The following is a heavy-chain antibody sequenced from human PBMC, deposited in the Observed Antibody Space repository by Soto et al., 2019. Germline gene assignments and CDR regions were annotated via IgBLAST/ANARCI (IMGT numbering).Heavy chain of an antibody. V-gene: IGHV5-51*03. CDR3: ARRGNNSDSRYFGIEV. Sequence: EVQLVQSGAEVKKPGESLKIYCNGSGYSFTNYWIAWVRQMPGKGLEWMGIIYPDDSDTRYSPSFQGQVTISVDKSINTADLQWGTLKASDTAMYFLARRGNNSDSRYFGIEVWGQGTTVIVSS. CDR1: GYSFTNYW. CDR2: IYPDDSDT. D-gene: IGHD1-26*01. J-gene: IGHJ6*02.